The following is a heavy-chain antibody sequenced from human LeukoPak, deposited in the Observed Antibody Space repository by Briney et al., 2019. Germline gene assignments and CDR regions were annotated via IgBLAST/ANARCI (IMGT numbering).Heavy chain of an antibody. V-gene: IGHV4-59*12. CDR3: ARDQRYGDYQPYFDY. Sequence: SETLSLTCTVSGGSISSYYWSWIRQPPGKGLEWIGYIYYSGSTNYNPSLKSRVTISVDTSKNQFSLKLSSVTAADTAVYYCARDQRYGDYQPYFDYWGQGTLVTVSS. J-gene: IGHJ4*02. D-gene: IGHD4-17*01. CDR2: IYYSGST. CDR1: GGSISSYY.